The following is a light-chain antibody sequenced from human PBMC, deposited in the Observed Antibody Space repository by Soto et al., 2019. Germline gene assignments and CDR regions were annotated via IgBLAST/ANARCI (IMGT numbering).Light chain of an antibody. CDR3: SSYTTSSTRV. CDR2: EVT. CDR1: SSDVGIYNY. V-gene: IGLV2-14*01. J-gene: IGLJ1*01. Sequence: QSVLTQPASVSGSPGQSIAISCTGSSSDVGIYNYVSWYQQHPGKVPKLIIYEVTNRPSGVSNRFSGSKSGNTASLTIYGLQAEDEADYYCSSYTTSSTRVFGNGTKVTVL.